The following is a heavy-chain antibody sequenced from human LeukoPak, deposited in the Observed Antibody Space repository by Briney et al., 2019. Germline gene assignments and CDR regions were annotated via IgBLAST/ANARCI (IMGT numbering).Heavy chain of an antibody. J-gene: IGHJ4*02. CDR1: GYTFTSYD. Sequence: VASVKVSCKASGYTFTSYDINWVRQATGQGLEWMGWMNPNSGNTGYAQKFQGRVTMTRNTSISTAYMELSSLRSEDTAVYYCAKDLWDDRGGNSSPDYWGQGTLVTVSS. CDR2: MNPNSGNT. CDR3: AKDLWDDRGGNSSPDY. D-gene: IGHD4-23*01. V-gene: IGHV1-8*01.